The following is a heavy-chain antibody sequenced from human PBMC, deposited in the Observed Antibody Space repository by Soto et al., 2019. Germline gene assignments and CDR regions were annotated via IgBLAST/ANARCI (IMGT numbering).Heavy chain of an antibody. CDR1: GGSISSSSYY. Sequence: PSQTLSLTCTVSGGSISSSSYYWGWIRQPPGKGLEWIGSIYYSGSTYYNPSLKSRVTISVDTSKNQFSLKLSSVTAEDTAVYYCASYFDWFYYFEYWGQGTLVTVSS. J-gene: IGHJ4*02. CDR2: IYYSGST. D-gene: IGHD3-9*01. CDR3: ASYFDWFYYFEY. V-gene: IGHV4-39*01.